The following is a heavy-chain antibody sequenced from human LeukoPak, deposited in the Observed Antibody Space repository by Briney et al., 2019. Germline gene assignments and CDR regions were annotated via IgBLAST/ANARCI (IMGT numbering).Heavy chain of an antibody. D-gene: IGHD3-16*01. CDR2: ISSSSSYI. V-gene: IGHV3-21*01. J-gene: IGHJ4*02. CDR3: AREWGQLGELDY. CDR1: GFTLSSYS. Sequence: GGSLRLSCAASGFTLSSYSMNWVRQAPGKGLEWVSSISSSSSYIYYADSVKGRFTISRDNAKNSLYLQMNSLRAEDTAVYYCAREWGQLGELDYWGQGTLVTVSS.